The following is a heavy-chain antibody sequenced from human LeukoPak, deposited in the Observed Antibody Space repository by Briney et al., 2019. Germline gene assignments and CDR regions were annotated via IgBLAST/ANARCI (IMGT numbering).Heavy chain of an antibody. CDR2: ISAYNGNK. J-gene: IGHJ5*02. V-gene: IGHV1-18*01. CDR3: ARGRIAAHDNWFDP. CDR1: GYTFTSNG. D-gene: IGHD6-6*01. Sequence: GASVKVSCKASGYTFTSNGISWVRQAPGQGLEWMGWISAYNGNKDYAQKFQGRVTITADESTSTAYMELSSLRSEDTAVYYCARGRIAAHDNWFDPWGQGTLVTVSS.